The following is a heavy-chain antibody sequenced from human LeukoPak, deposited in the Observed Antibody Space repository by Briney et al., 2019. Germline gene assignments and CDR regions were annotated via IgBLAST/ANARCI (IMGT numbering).Heavy chain of an antibody. CDR3: ARDHSSGRGGWFDP. CDR2: INPNSGGT. J-gene: IGHJ5*02. V-gene: IGHV1-2*02. Sequence: GASVKVSCKASGYTFTSYDINWVRQAPGQGLEWMGWINPNSGGTNYAQKFQGRVTMTRDTSISTAYMELSRPRSDDTAVYYCARDHSSGRGGWFDPWGQGTLVTVSS. D-gene: IGHD3-22*01. CDR1: GYTFTSYD.